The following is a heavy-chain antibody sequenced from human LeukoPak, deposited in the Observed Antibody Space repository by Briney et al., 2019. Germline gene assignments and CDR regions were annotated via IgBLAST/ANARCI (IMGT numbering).Heavy chain of an antibody. CDR3: ARDFRGNVDTAMLFYFDY. CDR1: GFTFSSYA. D-gene: IGHD5-18*01. J-gene: IGHJ4*02. CDR2: ISYDGSNK. V-gene: IGHV3-30-3*01. Sequence: PGGSLRLSCAASGFTFSSYAMHWVRQAPGKGLEWVAVISYDGSNKYYADSVKGRFTISRDNSKNTLYLQMNSLRAEDTAVYYCARDFRGNVDTAMLFYFDYWGQGTLVTVSS.